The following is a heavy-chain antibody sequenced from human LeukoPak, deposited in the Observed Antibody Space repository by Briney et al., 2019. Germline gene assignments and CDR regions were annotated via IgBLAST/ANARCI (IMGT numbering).Heavy chain of an antibody. CDR3: ARPFSGTYGFAY. CDR2: INHSGST. Sequence: SETLSLTCTVSGGSISSYYWSWIRQPPGKGLEWIGEINHSGSTNYNPSLKSRVILSVDTSKNQFSLKLTSVTAADTAVYYCARPFSGTYGFAYWGQGTLVIVSS. J-gene: IGHJ4*02. V-gene: IGHV4-34*01. D-gene: IGHD6-25*01. CDR1: GGSISSYY.